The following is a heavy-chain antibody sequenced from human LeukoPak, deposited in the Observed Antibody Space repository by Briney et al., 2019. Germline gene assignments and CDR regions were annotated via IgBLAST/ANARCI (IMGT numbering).Heavy chain of an antibody. CDR1: GFTVSSNY. Sequence: PGGSLRLSCAASGFTVSSNYMGWGRQGPGKGLDWVSIIYSGGSTYSADSVKGRFTISRDNSKNTLYLQMNSLRAEDTAVYYCAGGRVAITGTTGYYFDYWGQGTLVTVSS. CDR3: AGGRVAITGTTGYYFDY. D-gene: IGHD1-20*01. CDR2: IYSGGST. J-gene: IGHJ4*02. V-gene: IGHV3-53*01.